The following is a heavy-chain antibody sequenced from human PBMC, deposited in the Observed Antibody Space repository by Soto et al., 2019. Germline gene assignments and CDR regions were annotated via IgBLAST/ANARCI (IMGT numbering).Heavy chain of an antibody. CDR2: IYYSGGT. V-gene: IGHV4-59*01. CDR3: ARGLGYCSGGSCYGGYWFDP. J-gene: IGHJ5*02. CDR1: GGSISSYY. Sequence: RSLTCTVSGGSISSYYWSWIRQPPGKGLEWIGYIYYSGGTNYNPSLKSRVTISVDTSKNQFSLKLSSVTAADTAVYYCARGLGYCSGGSCYGGYWFDPWGQGTLVTVSS. D-gene: IGHD2-15*01.